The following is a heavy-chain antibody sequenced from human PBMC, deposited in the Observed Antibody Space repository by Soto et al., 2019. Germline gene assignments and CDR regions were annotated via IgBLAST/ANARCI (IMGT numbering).Heavy chain of an antibody. D-gene: IGHD3-10*01. CDR3: AKVGPYDSGSYMFRYNWFGP. Sequence: ASVKVSCKASGYTFTSQTLNWVRQAPGQGLEWMGWMNPNSGHTNSAQKFQGRVTMTRDTSINTAYMELSSLRSEDTAVYYCAKVGPYDSGSYMFRYNWFGPWGPGTLVTVSS. CDR2: MNPNSGHT. CDR1: GYTFTSQT. J-gene: IGHJ5*02. V-gene: IGHV1-8*02.